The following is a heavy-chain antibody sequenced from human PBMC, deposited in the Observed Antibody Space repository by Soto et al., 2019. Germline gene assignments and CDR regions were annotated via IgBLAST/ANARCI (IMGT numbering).Heavy chain of an antibody. V-gene: IGHV3-23*01. Sequence: EVRLLESGGGFVGPGWSLRLSCAASGFTFSNYPMTWVRQAPGKGLEWVSSISASGGSTYYPDSVKGRFTISRDNSKNTLYLQMNSLRADDTAVYYCAKEQTHFEADTSSIFDYWGQGTLVTVSS. J-gene: IGHJ4*02. D-gene: IGHD2-2*01. CDR1: GFTFSNYP. CDR2: ISASGGST. CDR3: AKEQTHFEADTSSIFDY.